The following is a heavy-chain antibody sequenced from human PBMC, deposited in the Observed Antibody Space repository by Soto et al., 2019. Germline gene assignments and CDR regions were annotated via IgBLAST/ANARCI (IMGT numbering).Heavy chain of an antibody. CDR1: GFTFSSYD. V-gene: IGHV3-13*01. CDR2: IGTAGDT. D-gene: IGHD3-22*01. J-gene: IGHJ4*02. Sequence: GGSLRLSCAASGFTFSSYDMHWVRQATGKGLEWVSAIGTAGDTYYPGSVKGRFTISRENAKNSLYLQMNSLRAGDTAVYYCARGTGYYYDSSGYYPADYWGKGTLVTVSS. CDR3: ARGTGYYYDSSGYYPADY.